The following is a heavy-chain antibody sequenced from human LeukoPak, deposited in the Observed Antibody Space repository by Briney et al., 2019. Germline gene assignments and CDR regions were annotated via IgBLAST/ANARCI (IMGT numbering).Heavy chain of an antibody. CDR3: TRGPIQLWFYYGMDV. V-gene: IGHV3-49*04. J-gene: IGHJ6*02. D-gene: IGHD5-18*01. CDR1: GFTFGDYA. Sequence: PGRSLRLSCTASGFTFGDYAMSWVRQAPGKGLEWVGFIRSKTYRGTTEYAASVKGRFTISRDDSKSIAYRQMNGLKTEDTAVYFCTRGPIQLWFYYGMDVWGQGTTVTVSS. CDR2: IRSKTYRGTT.